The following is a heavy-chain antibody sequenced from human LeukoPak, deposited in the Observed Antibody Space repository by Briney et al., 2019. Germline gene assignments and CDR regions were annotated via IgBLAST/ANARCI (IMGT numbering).Heavy chain of an antibody. CDR3: ASRWQLGY. D-gene: IGHD6-6*01. J-gene: IGHJ4*02. V-gene: IGHV3-53*01. Sequence: PGGSLRLSCAASGFTFSSYAMSWVRQAPGKGLEWVSVIYSGGSTYYADSVKGRFTISRDNSKNTLYLQMNSLRAEDTAVYYCASRWQLGYWGQGTLVTVSS. CDR2: IYSGGST. CDR1: GFTFSSYA.